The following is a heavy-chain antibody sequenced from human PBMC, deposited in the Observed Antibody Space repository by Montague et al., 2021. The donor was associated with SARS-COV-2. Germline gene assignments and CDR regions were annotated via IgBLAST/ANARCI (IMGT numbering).Heavy chain of an antibody. CDR2: INHRGTS. V-gene: IGHV4-34*01. CDR3: ARGRQHFNMIVVVMTGGEYYFDY. J-gene: IGHJ4*02. D-gene: IGHD3-22*01. CDR1: DGSFSDNY. Sequence: TLSLTCAVYDGSFSDNYWSWIRKPPGKGLEWIGEINHRGTSNYNPSLKSRVSISVDTSKNQFSLYLGSVTAADTAVYYCARGRQHFNMIVVVMTGGEYYFDYWGQGTLVTVSS.